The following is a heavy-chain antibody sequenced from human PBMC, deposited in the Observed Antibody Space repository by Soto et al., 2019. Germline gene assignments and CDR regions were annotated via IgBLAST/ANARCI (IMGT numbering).Heavy chain of an antibody. J-gene: IGHJ6*02. V-gene: IGHV4-34*01. D-gene: IGHD2-2*01. Sequence: QVQLQQWGAGLLKPSETLSLTCAVYGGSFSGYYWSWIRQPPGKGLEWIGEINHSGSTNYNPSLNSRVTISVDTSKNQFSLKLSSVTAADTAVYYCARERNIVVVPAASLGYYDYGMDVWGQGTTGTVSS. CDR3: ARERNIVVVPAASLGYYDYGMDV. CDR2: INHSGST. CDR1: GGSFSGYY.